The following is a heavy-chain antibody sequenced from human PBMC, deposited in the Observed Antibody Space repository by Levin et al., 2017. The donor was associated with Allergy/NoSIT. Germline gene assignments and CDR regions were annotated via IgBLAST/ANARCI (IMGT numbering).Heavy chain of an antibody. Sequence: PRASLRLSCAASGFTVSSNYMSWVRQAPGKGLEWVSVIYSGGSTYYADSVKGRFTISRDNSKNTLYLQMNSLRAEDTAVYYCARSPQLERRGPYWYFDLWGRGTLVTVSS. CDR1: GFTVSSNY. J-gene: IGHJ2*01. CDR3: ARSPQLERRGPYWYFDL. V-gene: IGHV3-53*01. CDR2: IYSGGST. D-gene: IGHD1-1*01.